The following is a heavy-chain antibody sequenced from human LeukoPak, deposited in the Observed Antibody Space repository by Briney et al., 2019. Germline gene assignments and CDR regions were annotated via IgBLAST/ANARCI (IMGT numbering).Heavy chain of an antibody. Sequence: GALRLSCTASGFNFSTYWMTWVRQVPGKGLEWVANIKEDGSEIYYVDAVKGRFSISRDNAKTSLYLQMHSLSVADTGLYYCVTDQTGTHPYFFDYWGQGTLVTVSS. J-gene: IGHJ4*02. D-gene: IGHD2/OR15-2a*01. CDR2: IKEDGSEI. CDR3: VTDQTGTHPYFFDY. V-gene: IGHV3-7*01. CDR1: GFNFSTYW.